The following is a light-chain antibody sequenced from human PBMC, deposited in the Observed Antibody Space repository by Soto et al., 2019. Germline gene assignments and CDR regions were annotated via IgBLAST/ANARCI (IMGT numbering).Light chain of an antibody. CDR3: SSHAGSIHFYV. Sequence: QSALTQPPSASGSPGQSVTISCTGTSSDVGAYSYVSWYQQHPGKAPKLIISEVSQRPSGVPDRFSGSKSGNTASLTVSGLQAEDEADYYCSSHAGSIHFYVFGTGTKVTVL. CDR2: EVS. V-gene: IGLV2-8*01. CDR1: SSDVGAYSY. J-gene: IGLJ1*01.